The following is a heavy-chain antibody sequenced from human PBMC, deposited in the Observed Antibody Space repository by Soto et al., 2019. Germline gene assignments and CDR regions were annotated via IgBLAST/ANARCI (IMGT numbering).Heavy chain of an antibody. V-gene: IGHV3-33*01. CDR3: ARDREQWLVLGAFDI. D-gene: IGHD6-19*01. Sequence: QVQLVESGGGVVQPGRSLRLSCAASGFTFSSYGMHWVRQAPGKGLEWVAVIWYDGSNKYYADSVKGRFTISRDNSKNTLYLQMNSLRAEDTAVYYCARDREQWLVLGAFDIWGQGTMVTVSS. J-gene: IGHJ3*02. CDR1: GFTFSSYG. CDR2: IWYDGSNK.